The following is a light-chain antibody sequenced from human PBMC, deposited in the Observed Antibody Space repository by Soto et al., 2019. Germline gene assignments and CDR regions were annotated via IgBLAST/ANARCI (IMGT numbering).Light chain of an antibody. V-gene: IGKV3D-11*02. Sequence: ETVMAQSPATLSVSTGERATLSCRASQSVRTKLAWYQQKPGQAPRLLIYGASSRATGIPARFSGSGSGTDFTLTISSLEPEDFAVYYCQQRSNWQGATFGGGTKVDI. CDR1: QSVRTK. J-gene: IGKJ4*01. CDR2: GAS. CDR3: QQRSNWQGAT.